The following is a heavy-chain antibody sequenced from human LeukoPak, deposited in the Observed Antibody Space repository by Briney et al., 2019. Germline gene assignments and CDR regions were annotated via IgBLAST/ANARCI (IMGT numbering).Heavy chain of an antibody. CDR1: GFTFSSYS. CDR2: IYSGGST. J-gene: IGHJ4*02. Sequence: GGSLRLSCAASGFTFSSYSMNWVRQAPGKGLEWVSVIYSGGSTYYADSVKGRFTISRDNSKNTLYLQMNSLRAEDTAVYYCARDSPGYSSGWWGQGTLVTVSS. V-gene: IGHV3-66*02. D-gene: IGHD6-19*01. CDR3: ARDSPGYSSGW.